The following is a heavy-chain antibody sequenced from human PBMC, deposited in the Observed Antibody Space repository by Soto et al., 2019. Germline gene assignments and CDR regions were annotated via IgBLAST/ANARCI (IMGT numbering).Heavy chain of an antibody. Sequence: QVQLQESGPGLVKPSETLSLTCTVSGGSVSPYYWSWIRQSPGKGLEWIGNIRYSGSTDYHPTLKSRVTISIDTSTNQFSLKLTSVTAADTAVYYCAKGGTSSLPFDYWGQGTLVTVSS. CDR1: GGSVSPYY. CDR3: AKGGTSSLPFDY. V-gene: IGHV4-59*02. CDR2: IRYSGST. D-gene: IGHD2-2*01. J-gene: IGHJ4*02.